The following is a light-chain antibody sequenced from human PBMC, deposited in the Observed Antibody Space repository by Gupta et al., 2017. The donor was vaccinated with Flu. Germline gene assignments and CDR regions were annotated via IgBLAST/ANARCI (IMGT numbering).Light chain of an antibody. V-gene: IGKV1-33*01. CDR3: QQYPGT. J-gene: IGKJ2*02. CDR2: DAS. CDR1: QGITTY. Sequence: ASVGDRVTITCQASQGITTYLNWYHQKPGKAPKLLIYDASRLGTGVPSRFSGSGYGTDFSFTINSLLPEDIGTYYCQQYPGTFGQGTKLEIK.